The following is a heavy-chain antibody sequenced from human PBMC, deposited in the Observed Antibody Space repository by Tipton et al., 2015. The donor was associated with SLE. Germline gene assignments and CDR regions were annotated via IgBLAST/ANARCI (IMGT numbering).Heavy chain of an antibody. CDR1: GYNFPSYY. J-gene: IGHJ3*02. D-gene: IGHD3-9*01. CDR2: IYPGDSET. Sequence: QLVQSGAEVKQPGESVKMSCKGSGYNFPSYYIGWVRRMPGKGLEWMGLIYPGDSETRYSPPFQGQVIISADKSLSTAYLQLSSLKASDTAMYYCASPPQLTGDGTVFDIWGQGTMVTVSS. V-gene: IGHV5-51*03. CDR3: ASPPQLTGDGTVFDI.